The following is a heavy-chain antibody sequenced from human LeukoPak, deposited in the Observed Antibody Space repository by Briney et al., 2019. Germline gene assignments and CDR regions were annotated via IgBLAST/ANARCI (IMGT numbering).Heavy chain of an antibody. V-gene: IGHV4-39*07. D-gene: IGHD4-23*01. J-gene: IGHJ5*02. CDR1: GGSISSGSYY. CDR3: ARDSYGGNTYNWFDP. CDR2: IYYSGST. Sequence: PSETLSLTCTVSGGSISSGSYYWSWIRQPPGKGLEWIGSIYYSGSTYYNPSLKSRVTISVDTSKNQFSLKLSSVTAADTAVYYCARDSYGGNTYNWFDPWGQGTLVTVSS.